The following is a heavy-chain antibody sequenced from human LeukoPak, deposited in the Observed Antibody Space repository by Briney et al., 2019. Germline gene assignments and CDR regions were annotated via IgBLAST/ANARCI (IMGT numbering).Heavy chain of an antibody. Sequence: GGSLRLSCAASGFTFSSYSMNWVRQAPGKGLEWVSSISSSSSYIYYADSVKGRFTISRDNAKNSLYLQMNSLRAEDTAVYYCARVLYVDTAMVFDYWGQGPLVTVSS. CDR3: ARVLYVDTAMVFDY. CDR1: GFTFSSYS. V-gene: IGHV3-21*01. CDR2: ISSSSSYI. J-gene: IGHJ4*02. D-gene: IGHD5-18*01.